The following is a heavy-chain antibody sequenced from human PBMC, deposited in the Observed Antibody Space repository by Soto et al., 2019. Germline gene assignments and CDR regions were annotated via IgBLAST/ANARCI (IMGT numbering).Heavy chain of an antibody. CDR3: TRDKVWSGFDI. V-gene: IGHV1-18*01. CDR2: ISGYNGNT. CDR1: GYSFSNYN. D-gene: IGHD3-3*01. J-gene: IGHJ3*02. Sequence: QVQLVQSGPELKKPGASVKVSCKSSGYSFSNYNFCWVRQAPGQGLEWLGWISGYNGNTNYAQKLQGRVTLTTDSFTRPVHMGLTRLRSDDPEIYYCTRDKVWSGFDIWGQGTIVTVSS.